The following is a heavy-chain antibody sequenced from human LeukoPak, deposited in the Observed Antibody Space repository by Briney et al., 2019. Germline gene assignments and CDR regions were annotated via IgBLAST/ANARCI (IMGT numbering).Heavy chain of an antibody. J-gene: IGHJ5*02. CDR3: ARRGVEMAPVRPDNWFDP. CDR2: ISYSGST. D-gene: IGHD5-24*01. CDR1: GGSISSSY. Sequence: SETLSLTCTVSGGSISSSYWGWIRQPPGKGLEWIGYISYSGSTKYNPSLKCRVTLSVDTSKNQFSLKVNSVTAADTAVYYCARRGVEMAPVRPDNWFDPWGQGTLVAVSA. V-gene: IGHV4-59*08.